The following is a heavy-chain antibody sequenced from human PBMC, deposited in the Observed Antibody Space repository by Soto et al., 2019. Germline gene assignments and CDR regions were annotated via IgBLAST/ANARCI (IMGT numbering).Heavy chain of an antibody. J-gene: IGHJ4*02. D-gene: IGHD2-15*01. CDR3: ARSARPYCSGGSCYSHFDY. CDR2: IIPIFGTA. Sequence: QVQLVQSGAEVKKPGSSVKVSCKASGGTFSSYAISWVRQASGQGLEWMGGIIPIFGTANYAQKFQGRVTITADESTSTAYMELSSLRSEDTAVYYCARSARPYCSGGSCYSHFDYWGQGTLVTVSS. V-gene: IGHV1-69*12. CDR1: GGTFSSYA.